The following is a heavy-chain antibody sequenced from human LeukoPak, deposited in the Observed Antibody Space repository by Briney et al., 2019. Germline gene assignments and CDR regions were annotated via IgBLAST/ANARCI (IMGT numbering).Heavy chain of an antibody. CDR3: AHLWFGAPKDNWFDP. V-gene: IGHV4-31*03. Sequence: SETLSLTCTVSGGSISSGGYYWSWIRQHPGKGLEWIGYIYYSGSTYYNPSLKSRVTISVDTPKNQFSLKLSSVTAADTAVYYCAHLWFGAPKDNWFDPWGQGTLVTVSS. CDR1: GGSISSGGYY. J-gene: IGHJ5*02. CDR2: IYYSGST. D-gene: IGHD3-10*01.